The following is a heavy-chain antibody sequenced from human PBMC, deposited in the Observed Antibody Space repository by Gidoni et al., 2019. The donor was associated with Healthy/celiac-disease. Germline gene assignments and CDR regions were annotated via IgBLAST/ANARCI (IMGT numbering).Heavy chain of an antibody. J-gene: IGHJ4*02. Sequence: EVQLLESGGGLVQPGGSLRLSCAASGFTFSSYAMSWVRQAPGKGLEWVSAISGSGGSTYYADSVKGRFTISRDNSKNTLYLQMNSLRAEDTAVYYCAKDLATGYCSSTSCSNFDYWGQGTLVTVSS. V-gene: IGHV3-23*01. CDR2: ISGSGGST. CDR1: GFTFSSYA. D-gene: IGHD2-2*01. CDR3: AKDLATGYCSSTSCSNFDY.